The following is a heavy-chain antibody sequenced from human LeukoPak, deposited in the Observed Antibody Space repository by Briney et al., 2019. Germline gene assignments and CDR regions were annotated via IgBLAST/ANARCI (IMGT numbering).Heavy chain of an antibody. Sequence: GGSLRLSCAASGFTFDNYAMNWVRQVPGKGLEWISLISWNSGTIGYADSVKGRFTISRDNANNFLYLQMNSLGAEDTALYYCARAYKDRSLAGKKEFFQHWGQAPWSPSPQ. CDR2: ISWNSGTI. V-gene: IGHV3-9*01. J-gene: IGHJ1*01. CDR1: GFTFDNYA. D-gene: IGHD6-19*01. CDR3: ARAYKDRSLAGKKEFFQH.